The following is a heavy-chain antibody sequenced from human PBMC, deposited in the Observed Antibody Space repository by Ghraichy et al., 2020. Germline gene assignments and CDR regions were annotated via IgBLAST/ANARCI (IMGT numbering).Heavy chain of an antibody. CDR3: AQGGIAVAGLLDY. V-gene: IGHV4-59*01. D-gene: IGHD6-19*01. J-gene: IGHJ4*02. Sequence: SETLSLTCTVSGGSISSYYWSWIRQPPGKGLEWIGYIYYSGSTNYNPSLKSRVTISVDTSKNQFSLKLSSVTAADTAVYYCAQGGIAVAGLLDYWGQGTLVTVSS. CDR2: IYYSGST. CDR1: GGSISSYY.